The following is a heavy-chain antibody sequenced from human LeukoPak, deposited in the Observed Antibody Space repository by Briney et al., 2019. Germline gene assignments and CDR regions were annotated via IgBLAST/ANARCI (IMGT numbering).Heavy chain of an antibody. CDR1: GYTFTSYG. D-gene: IGHD1-26*01. V-gene: IGHV1-18*01. Sequence: ASVKVSCKASGYTFTSYGFSWVRQAPGQGLEWMGWISAYNGNTNYAQKLQGRVTMTTDTSTSTAYMELRSMRSDDTAVYYCAIAKVGATFYYFDYWGQGTLVTVSS. CDR2: ISAYNGNT. CDR3: AIAKVGATFYYFDY. J-gene: IGHJ4*02.